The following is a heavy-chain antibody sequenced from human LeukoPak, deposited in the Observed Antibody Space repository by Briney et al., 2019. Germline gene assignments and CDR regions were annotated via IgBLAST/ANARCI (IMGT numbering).Heavy chain of an antibody. V-gene: IGHV1-18*01. J-gene: IGHJ3*02. D-gene: IGHD6-19*01. CDR2: ISAYNGNT. CDR3: AMYSSGLYAFDI. CDR1: GYTFTSYG. Sequence: ASVKVSCKASGYTFTSYGISRVRQAPGQGLEWMGWISAYNGNTNYAQKLQGRVTMTTDTSTSTAYMELRSLRSDDTAVYYCAMYSSGLYAFDIWGQGTMVTVSS.